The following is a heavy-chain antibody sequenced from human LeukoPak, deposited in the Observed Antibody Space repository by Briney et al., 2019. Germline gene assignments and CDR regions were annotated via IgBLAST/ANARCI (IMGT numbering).Heavy chain of an antibody. CDR1: GYKFISYA. V-gene: IGHV7-4-1*02. J-gene: IGHJ4*03. CDR3: ARGGYYGGSGTYGFFDY. Sequence: ASVKVSCKGSGYKFISYAMNWVRQAPGQGLEWMGWINTDTGNPTYARGFTGQYVFSVDTSVTTAYLQINSLRTEDTAVYYCARGGYYGGSGTYGFFDYWGQGSLVTVSS. CDR2: INTDTGNP. D-gene: IGHD3-10*01.